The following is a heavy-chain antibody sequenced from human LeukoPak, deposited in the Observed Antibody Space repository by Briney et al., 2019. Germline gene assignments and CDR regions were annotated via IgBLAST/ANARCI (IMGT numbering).Heavy chain of an antibody. D-gene: IGHD3-22*01. V-gene: IGHV1-18*01. CDR2: ISAYNGNT. CDR1: GYTFTSYG. Sequence: ASVKVSCKASGYTFTSYGISRVRQAPGQGLEWMGWISAYNGNTNYAQKLQGRVTMTTDTSTSTAYMELRSLRSDDTAVYYCARAMYYYDSSEVAFDIWGQGTMVTVSS. J-gene: IGHJ3*02. CDR3: ARAMYYYDSSEVAFDI.